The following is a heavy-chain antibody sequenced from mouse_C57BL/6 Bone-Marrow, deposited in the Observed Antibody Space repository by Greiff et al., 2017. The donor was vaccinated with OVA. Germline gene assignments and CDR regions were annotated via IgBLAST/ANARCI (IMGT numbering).Heavy chain of an antibody. D-gene: IGHD4-1*01. Sequence: DVKLVESGGGLVKPGGSLKLSCAASGFTFSSYAMSWVRQTPEKRLEWVATISDGGSYTYYPDNVKGRFTISRDNAKNNLYLQMSHLKAEDTAMYYCARGGLGQGFAYWGQGTLVTVSA. CDR3: ARGGLGQGFAY. V-gene: IGHV5-4*03. J-gene: IGHJ3*01. CDR1: GFTFSSYA. CDR2: ISDGGSYT.